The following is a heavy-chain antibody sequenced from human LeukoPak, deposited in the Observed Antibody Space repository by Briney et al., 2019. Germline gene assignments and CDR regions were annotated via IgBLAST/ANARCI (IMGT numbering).Heavy chain of an antibody. CDR1: GFTFKSYW. CDR2: INSDGSTT. CDR3: ARDMNRGSDAFDI. D-gene: IGHD7-27*01. Sequence: GGSLRLSCAASGFTFKSYWMHWVRQAPGKGLVWVSLINSDGSTTKYADSVKGRFTISRDNAKNTLYLQMNSLRAEDTAVYYCARDMNRGSDAFDIWGQGTMVTVSS. V-gene: IGHV3-74*03. J-gene: IGHJ3*02.